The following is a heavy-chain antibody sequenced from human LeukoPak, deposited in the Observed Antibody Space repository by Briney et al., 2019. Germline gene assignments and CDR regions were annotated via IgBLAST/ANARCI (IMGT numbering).Heavy chain of an antibody. CDR2: IYYSGST. CDR1: GGSISSSSYY. V-gene: IGHV4-39*07. Sequence: PETLSLTCTVSGGSISSSSYYWGWIRQPPGKGLEWIGSIYYSGSTYYNPSLKSRVTISVDTSKNQFSLKLSSVTAADTAVYYCARDRVGPTHFFDYFGQGTLVTVSS. J-gene: IGHJ4*02. D-gene: IGHD1-26*01. CDR3: ARDRVGPTHFFDY.